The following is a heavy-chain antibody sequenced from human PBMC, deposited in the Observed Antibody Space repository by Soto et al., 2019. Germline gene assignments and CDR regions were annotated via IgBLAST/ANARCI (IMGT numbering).Heavy chain of an antibody. CDR2: MGGSGGST. CDR3: AKVAAGTFDY. D-gene: IGHD6-13*01. J-gene: IGHJ4*02. V-gene: IGHV3-23*01. CDR1: XXXFSXXX. Sequence: GGSLRLSCXASXXXFSXXXXXXXXQAPGKGLEWVSAMGGSGGSTYYADSVKGRFTISRDNSKNTLYLQMNSLRAEDTAVYYCAKVAAGTFDYWGQGTLVTVSS.